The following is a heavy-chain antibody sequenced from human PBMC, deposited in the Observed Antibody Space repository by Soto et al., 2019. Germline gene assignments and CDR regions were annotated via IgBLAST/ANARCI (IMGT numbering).Heavy chain of an antibody. V-gene: IGHV4-4*02. CDR1: GGSISSSNW. CDR2: IYHSGST. Sequence: PSETLSLTCAVSGGSISSSNWWSWVRQPPGKGLEWIGEIYHSGSTNYNPSLKSRVTISVDKSKNQFSLKLSSVTAADAAVYYCASRVVVGETGSLDTWLAPWGQGIWVTVSS. CDR3: ASRVVVGETGSLDTWLAP. D-gene: IGHD2-21*01. J-gene: IGHJ5*02.